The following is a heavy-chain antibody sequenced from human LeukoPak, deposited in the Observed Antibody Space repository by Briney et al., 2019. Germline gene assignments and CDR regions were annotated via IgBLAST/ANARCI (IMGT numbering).Heavy chain of an antibody. CDR2: INHSGST. CDR3: ARVVGKYSSSWYY. J-gene: IGHJ4*02. V-gene: IGHV4-34*01. D-gene: IGHD6-13*01. CDR1: GGSFSRYS. Sequence: SETLSLTCAVYGGSFSRYSWSWIRQPPGKGLEWIGEINHSGSTNYNPSLKGRVTISVDTSKNQFSLKLRSGTAADTAVYYCARVVGKYSSSWYYWGQGTLVTVSS.